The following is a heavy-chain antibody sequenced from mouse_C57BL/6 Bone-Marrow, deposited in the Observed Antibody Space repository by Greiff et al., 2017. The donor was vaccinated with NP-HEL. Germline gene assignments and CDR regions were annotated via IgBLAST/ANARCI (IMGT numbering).Heavy chain of an antibody. J-gene: IGHJ3*01. CDR3: ARELTFAY. V-gene: IGHV1-50*01. Sequence: QQSCKASGYTFTSYWMQWVKQRPGQGLEWIGEIDPSDSYTNYNQKFKGKATLTVDTSSSTAYMQLSSLTSEDSAVYYCARELTFAYWGQGTLVTVSA. CDR2: IDPSDSYT. D-gene: IGHD4-1*01. CDR1: GYTFTSYW.